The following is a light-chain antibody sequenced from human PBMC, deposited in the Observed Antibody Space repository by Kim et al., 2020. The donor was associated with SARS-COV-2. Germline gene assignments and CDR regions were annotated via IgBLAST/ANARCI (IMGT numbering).Light chain of an antibody. CDR2: DDN. Sequence: GQKVTISCSGRRSNLGKNYVSWYQHRPGTAPKLLIYDDNKRPSEIPARFSGSKSGTSATLAITGLQTGDEADYYCSTWDDSLTAVLFGGGTQLTVL. CDR1: RSNLGKNY. V-gene: IGLV1-51*01. CDR3: STWDDSLTAVL. J-gene: IGLJ2*01.